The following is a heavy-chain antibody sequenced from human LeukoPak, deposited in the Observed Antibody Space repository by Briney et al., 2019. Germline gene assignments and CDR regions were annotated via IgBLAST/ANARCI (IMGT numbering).Heavy chain of an antibody. CDR1: GFTFSSYA. D-gene: IGHD3-16*01. J-gene: IGHJ4*02. CDR2: ISGSGGST. Sequence: GGSLRLSCAASGFTFSSYAMSWVRQAPGKGLEWVSAISGSGGSTYYADSVKGRFTISRDNSKNSLYLQMNSLRAEDTAVYYCAREPNYDYVWGSYSPPDYWGQGTLVTVSS. V-gene: IGHV3-23*01. CDR3: AREPNYDYVWGSYSPPDY.